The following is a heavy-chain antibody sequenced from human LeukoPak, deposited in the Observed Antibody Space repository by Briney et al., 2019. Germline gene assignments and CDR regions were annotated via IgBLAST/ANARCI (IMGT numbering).Heavy chain of an antibody. V-gene: IGHV1-18*04. J-gene: IGHJ2*01. Sequence: ASVTVSFTASGYTFTIYYMHWVRQAPGQGIERKGWISAYNGNTNYSQPLQGRVTMTTDKTTSTAYMQLRSLRSDDAAVYYCARDSSSWYGYFDLWGRGTLVTVSS. CDR3: ARDSSSWYGYFDL. D-gene: IGHD6-13*01. CDR2: ISAYNGNT. CDR1: GYTFTIYY.